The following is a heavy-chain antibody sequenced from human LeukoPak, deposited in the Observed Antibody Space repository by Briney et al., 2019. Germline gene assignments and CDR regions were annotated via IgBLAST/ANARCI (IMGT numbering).Heavy chain of an antibody. J-gene: IGHJ4*02. CDR3: ARQVIRGYFDY. V-gene: IGHV4-38-2*02. CDR2: IYHSGST. D-gene: IGHD2-15*01. Sequence: SETLSLTCTVSGYSISSGYYWGWIRQPPGKGLEWIGSIYHSGSTYYNPSLKSRVTISVDTSKNQFSLKLSSVTAADTAVYYCARQVIRGYFDYWGQGTLVTVSS. CDR1: GYSISSGYY.